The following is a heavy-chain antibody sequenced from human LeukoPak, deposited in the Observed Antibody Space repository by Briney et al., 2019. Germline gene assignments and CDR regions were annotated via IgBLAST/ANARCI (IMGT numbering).Heavy chain of an antibody. CDR1: GGSLSIYL. D-gene: IGHD5-18*01. CDR2: IYSSGRT. Sequence: SETLSLTCSVSGGSLSIYLWSWIRQPAGKGLEWIGHIYSSGRTNYSPSLKGRVTISVDTSKNQFSLKLSSVTAADTAVYYCARGYSYGLEAYFDYWGQGTLVTVSS. V-gene: IGHV4-4*07. CDR3: ARGYSYGLEAYFDY. J-gene: IGHJ4*02.